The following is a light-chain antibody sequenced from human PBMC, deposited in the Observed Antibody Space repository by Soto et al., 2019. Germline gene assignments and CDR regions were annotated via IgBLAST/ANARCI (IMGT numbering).Light chain of an antibody. V-gene: IGKV3-11*01. J-gene: IGKJ5*01. Sequence: EIVLTQSPAALSLSPGERATLSCRASQSVGSSLAWYQQTPGQAPRLLIYDASNKATGIPARFSGSGSGTDFTLLISSLEPEDFAVYYCQQRSNWAITFGQGTRPEIK. CDR1: QSVGSS. CDR2: DAS. CDR3: QQRSNWAIT.